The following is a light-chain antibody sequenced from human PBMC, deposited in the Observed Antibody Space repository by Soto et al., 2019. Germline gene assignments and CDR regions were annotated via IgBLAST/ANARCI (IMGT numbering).Light chain of an antibody. CDR3: CSYAGSYPV. CDR1: SSDVGGYNY. V-gene: IGLV2-11*01. Sequence: QSALTQPRSVSGSPGQSVTISCTGTSSDVGGYNYVSRYQQHPGKAPKLMIYDVSKRPSGVPDRFSGSKSGNTASLTISGLQAEDEADYYCCSYAGSYPVFGGGTKVTVL. J-gene: IGLJ2*01. CDR2: DVS.